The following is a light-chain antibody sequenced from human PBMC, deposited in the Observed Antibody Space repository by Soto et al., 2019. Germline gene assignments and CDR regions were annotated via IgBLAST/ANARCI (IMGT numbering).Light chain of an antibody. J-gene: IGLJ3*02. V-gene: IGLV2-14*03. Sequence: QSVLTQTPSVSGSPGQSITISCTGTSSDVGGYNFVSWYQQHPGKAPKLIISEVNNRPSGVTDRFSGSKSGNTAFLTISGLQAEDEAVYYCSSHSGRITLMFGGGTKLTV. CDR3: SSHSGRITLM. CDR1: SSDVGGYNF. CDR2: EVN.